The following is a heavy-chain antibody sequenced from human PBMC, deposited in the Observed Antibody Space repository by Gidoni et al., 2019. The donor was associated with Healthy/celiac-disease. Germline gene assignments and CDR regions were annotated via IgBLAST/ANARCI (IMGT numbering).Heavy chain of an antibody. J-gene: IGHJ5*02. CDR1: GGSISSGSYY. CDR2: IYTSGST. V-gene: IGHV4-61*02. D-gene: IGHD3-10*01. Sequence: QVQLQESGPGLVTPSQTLSLTCPVSGGSISSGSYYWSWIRQPAGKGLEWIGRIYTSGSTNYNPSLKSRVTISVDTSKNQFSLKLSSVTAADTAVYYCASEGTPNWFDPWGQGTLVTVSS. CDR3: ASEGTPNWFDP.